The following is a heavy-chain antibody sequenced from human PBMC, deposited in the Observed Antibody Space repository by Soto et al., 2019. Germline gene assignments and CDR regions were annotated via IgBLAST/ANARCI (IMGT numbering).Heavy chain of an antibody. CDR3: PSSGSGWYLY. Sequence: QVQLVQSGAEVKKPGASVKVSCKASGYTFTSYDINWVRQATGQGLEWMGWMNPNSGNTGYAQKFQGRVTMTRNTSISTAYVELSSLSSEHKAVYYCPSSGSGWYLYWGQGTLVTVSS. D-gene: IGHD6-19*01. J-gene: IGHJ4*02. V-gene: IGHV1-8*01. CDR2: MNPNSGNT. CDR1: GYTFTSYD.